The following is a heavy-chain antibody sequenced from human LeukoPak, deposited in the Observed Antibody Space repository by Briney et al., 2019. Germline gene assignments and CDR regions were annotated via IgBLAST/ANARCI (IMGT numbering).Heavy chain of an antibody. CDR3: VKDETGSSWYN. CDR2: IGGSGTGT. J-gene: IGHJ4*02. V-gene: IGHV3-23*01. CDR1: GFTFSSYY. Sequence: GGSLRLSCAASGFTFSSYYMSWLRQAPGKGLEWVSAIGGSGTGTYYADSVKGRFTISRDNSKNTLYLQMNSLRAEDTAVYYCVKDETGSSWYNWGQGTLVTVSS. D-gene: IGHD6-13*01.